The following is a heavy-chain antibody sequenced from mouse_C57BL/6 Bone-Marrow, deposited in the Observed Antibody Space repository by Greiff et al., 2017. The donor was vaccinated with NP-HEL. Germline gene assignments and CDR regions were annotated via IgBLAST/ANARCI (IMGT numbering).Heavy chain of an antibody. CDR2: INPSSGYT. D-gene: IGHD1-1*01. Sequence: VKLVESGAELAKPGASVKLSCKASGYTFTSYWMHWVKQRPGQGLEWIGYINPSSGYTKYNQKFKDKATLTADKSSSTAYMQLSSLTYEDSAVYYCARNYYGSRGGFAYWGQGTLVTVSA. J-gene: IGHJ3*01. V-gene: IGHV1-7*01. CDR3: ARNYYGSRGGFAY. CDR1: GYTFTSYW.